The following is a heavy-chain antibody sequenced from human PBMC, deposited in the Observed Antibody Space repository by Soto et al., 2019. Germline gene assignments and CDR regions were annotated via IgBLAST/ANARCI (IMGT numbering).Heavy chain of an antibody. D-gene: IGHD6-13*01. CDR1: GYTLTELS. V-gene: IGHV1-24*01. CDR3: ARGSIAAAGVWWFDP. J-gene: IGHJ5*02. CDR2: FDPEDGET. Sequence: GASVKVSCKVSGYTLTELSMHWVRQAPGKGLEWMGGFDPEDGETIYAQKFQGRVTMTEDTSTDTAYMELSSLRSEDTAVYYCARGSIAAAGVWWFDPWGQGTLVTVSS.